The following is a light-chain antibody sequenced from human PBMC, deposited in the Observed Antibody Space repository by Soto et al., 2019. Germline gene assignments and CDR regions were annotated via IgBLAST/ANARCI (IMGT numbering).Light chain of an antibody. CDR2: KAS. CDR1: QTSSSW. CDR3: QHYNSYSEA. Sequence: DIPMTQSPSTLSGSVGDRVTITCRASQTSSSWLAWYQKKPGKAPKLLIYKASTLKSGVPSRFSGSGSGTEFTLTISSLQPDDFATYYCQHYNSYSEAFGQGTKVELK. V-gene: IGKV1-5*03. J-gene: IGKJ1*01.